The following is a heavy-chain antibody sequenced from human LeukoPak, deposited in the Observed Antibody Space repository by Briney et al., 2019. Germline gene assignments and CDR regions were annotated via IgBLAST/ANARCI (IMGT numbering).Heavy chain of an antibody. D-gene: IGHD6-19*01. J-gene: IGHJ4*02. V-gene: IGHV3-7*01. CDR2: IKQDGSEK. CDR1: GFTFSSYW. Sequence: GGSLRLSCAASGFTFSSYWMSWVRQAPGKGLEWVANIKQDGSEKYYVDSAKGRFTISRDNAKNSLYLQMNSLRAEDTAVYYCGRGGITVAGTPLSYWGQGTLVTVSS. CDR3: GRGGITVAGTPLSY.